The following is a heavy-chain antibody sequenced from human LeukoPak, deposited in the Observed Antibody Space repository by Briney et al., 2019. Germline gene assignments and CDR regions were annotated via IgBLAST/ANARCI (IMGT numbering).Heavy chain of an antibody. Sequence: SETLSPTCTVSGGSISSYYWSWIRQPAGKGLEWIGRIYTSGSTNYNPSLKSRVTMSVDTSKNQFSLKLSSVTAADTAVYYCARGVLRFLEWLPRYYFDYWGQGTLVTVSS. D-gene: IGHD3-3*01. CDR3: ARGVLRFLEWLPRYYFDY. J-gene: IGHJ4*02. CDR1: GGSISSYY. CDR2: IYTSGST. V-gene: IGHV4-4*07.